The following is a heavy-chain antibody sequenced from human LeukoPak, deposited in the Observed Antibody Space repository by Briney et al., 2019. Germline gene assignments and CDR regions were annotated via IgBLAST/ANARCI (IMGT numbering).Heavy chain of an antibody. D-gene: IGHD1-26*01. CDR1: GFTFSSYA. V-gene: IGHV3-30-3*01. CDR3: ARDGIVGATGYYFDY. J-gene: IGHJ4*02. CDR2: ISYDGSNK. Sequence: PGGSLRLSCAASGFTFSSYAMHWVRQAPGKGLEWVAVISYDGSNKYYADSVKGRFTISRDNSKNALYLQMNSLRAEDTAVYYCARDGIVGATGYYFDYWGQGTLVTVSS.